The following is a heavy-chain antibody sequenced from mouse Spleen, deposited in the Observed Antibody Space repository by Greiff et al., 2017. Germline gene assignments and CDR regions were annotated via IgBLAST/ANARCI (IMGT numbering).Heavy chain of an antibody. V-gene: IGHV2-5*01. CDR1: GFSLTSYG. J-gene: IGHJ4*01. CDR3: AKWDRSYYYAMDY. D-gene: IGHD2-14*01. Sequence: QVQLQQSGPGLVQPSQSLSITCTVSGFSLTSYGVHWVRQSPGKGLEWLGVIWRGGSTDYNAAFMSRLSITKDNSKSQVFFKMNSLQADDTAIYYCAKWDRSYYYAMDYWGQGTSVTVSS. CDR2: IWRGGST.